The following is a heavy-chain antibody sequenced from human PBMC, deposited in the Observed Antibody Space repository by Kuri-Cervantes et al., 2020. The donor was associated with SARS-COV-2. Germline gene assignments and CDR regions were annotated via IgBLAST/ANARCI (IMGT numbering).Heavy chain of an antibody. CDR3: ARRGWNGSRGDRYYYMDV. CDR1: GGSISSYY. D-gene: IGHD6-13*01. Sequence: SETLSLTCTVSGGSISSYYWSWIRQPPGKGLEWIGYIYYSGSTNYNPSLKSRVTISVDTSKNQFSLKLSSVTAADTAVYYCARRGWNGSRGDRYYYMDVWGKGTTVTVSS. V-gene: IGHV4-59*08. J-gene: IGHJ6*03. CDR2: IYYSGST.